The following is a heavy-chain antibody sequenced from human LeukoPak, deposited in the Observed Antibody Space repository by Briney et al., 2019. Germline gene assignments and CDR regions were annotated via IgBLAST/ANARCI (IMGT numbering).Heavy chain of an antibody. V-gene: IGHV3-48*02. D-gene: IGHD6-13*01. CDR3: ARDGYSSSWDFDH. CDR1: GFTFSSYS. Sequence: GGSLRLSCAASGFTFSSYSMNWVRQAPGKGLEWVSYISSSSTIYYADSVKGRFTISRDNAKNSLYLQMNSLRDEDTAVYYCARDGYSSSWDFDHWGQGTLVTVSS. J-gene: IGHJ4*02. CDR2: ISSSSTI.